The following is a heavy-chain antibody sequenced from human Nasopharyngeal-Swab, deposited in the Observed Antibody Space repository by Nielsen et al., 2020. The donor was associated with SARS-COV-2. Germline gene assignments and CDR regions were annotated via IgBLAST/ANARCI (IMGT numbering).Heavy chain of an antibody. CDR2: ISYDGSNK. D-gene: IGHD6-19*01. J-gene: IGHJ4*02. Sequence: GESLKISCAASGFTFSSYSIHWVRQAPGKGPEWVAVISYDGSNKYYTDSVKGRFTISRDNSKNTLYLQMNSLRAEDTAVYYCARVAPVAGTGFDYWGQGTLVTVSS. CDR1: GFTFSSYS. CDR3: ARVAPVAGTGFDY. V-gene: IGHV3-30*04.